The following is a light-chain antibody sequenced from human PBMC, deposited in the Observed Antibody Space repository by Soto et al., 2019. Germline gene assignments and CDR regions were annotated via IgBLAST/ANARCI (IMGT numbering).Light chain of an antibody. Sequence: QSVLTQPRSVSGSPGQSVTISCTGTSSDVGGYNYVSWYQQHPGKAPKLMIYDVSKRPSGVPDRFSGSKSGNTASLTISGLQAEDEADYYCCSYAGSNTHYAFGTGTKVTVL. CDR3: CSYAGSNTHYA. CDR1: SSDVGGYNY. J-gene: IGLJ1*01. CDR2: DVS. V-gene: IGLV2-11*01.